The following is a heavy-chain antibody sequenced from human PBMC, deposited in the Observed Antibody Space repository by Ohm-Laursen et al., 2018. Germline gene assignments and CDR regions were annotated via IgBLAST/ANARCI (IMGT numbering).Heavy chain of an antibody. CDR2: INHSGST. V-gene: IGHV4-34*01. Sequence: SETLSLTCAVYGGSFSGYYWSWIRQPPGKGLEWIGEINHSGSTNYNPSLKSRVTISVDTSKNQFSLKLSSVTAADTAVYYCARYSSSLYGMDVWGQGTTVTVSS. J-gene: IGHJ6*02. CDR3: ARYSSSLYGMDV. D-gene: IGHD6-13*01. CDR1: GGSFSGYY.